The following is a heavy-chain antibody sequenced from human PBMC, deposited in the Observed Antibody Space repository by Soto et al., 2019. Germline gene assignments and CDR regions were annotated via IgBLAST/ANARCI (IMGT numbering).Heavy chain of an antibody. CDR2: IYHSGST. V-gene: IGHV4-30-2*01. J-gene: IGHJ4*02. D-gene: IGHD4-17*01. Sequence: SETLSVTCAVSGGSISSGGYSWSWIRQPPGKGLEWIGYIYHSGSTYYNPSLKSRVTISIDRSKNQFSLKLSSVTAADTAVYYCARSQTTLTSYDYWGQRTLVTVSS. CDR1: GGSISSGGYS. CDR3: ARSQTTLTSYDY.